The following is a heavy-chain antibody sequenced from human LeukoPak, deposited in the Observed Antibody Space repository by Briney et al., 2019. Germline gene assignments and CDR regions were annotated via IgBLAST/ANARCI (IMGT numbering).Heavy chain of an antibody. J-gene: IGHJ4*02. Sequence: SETLSLTCAVYGGSFSGYYWSWIRQPPGKGLEWIGEINHSGSTNYNPSLKSRVTISVDTSKNQFSLKLSSVTAADTAVYYCATRSTAYYDFWSGYIRDYWGQGTLVTVSS. CDR1: GGSFSGYY. V-gene: IGHV4-34*01. D-gene: IGHD3-3*01. CDR2: INHSGST. CDR3: ATRSTAYYDFWSGYIRDY.